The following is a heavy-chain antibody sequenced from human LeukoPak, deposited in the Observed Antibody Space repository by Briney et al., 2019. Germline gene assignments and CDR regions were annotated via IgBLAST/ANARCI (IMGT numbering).Heavy chain of an antibody. CDR3: ARDRYSSGGLDV. D-gene: IGHD3-22*01. J-gene: IGHJ6*02. V-gene: IGHV3-7*04. Sequence: SGGSLRLSCAASGFTFSNYWMSWVRQAPGKGLEWVANIKRDGSEKYYVDSVKGRFTISRDNAKNSLYLQMSSLRAEDTAVYYCARDRYSSGGLDVWGQGTTVTVSS. CDR2: IKRDGSEK. CDR1: GFTFSNYW.